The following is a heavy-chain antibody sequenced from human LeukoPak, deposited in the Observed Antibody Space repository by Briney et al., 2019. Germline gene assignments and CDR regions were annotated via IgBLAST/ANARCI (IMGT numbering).Heavy chain of an antibody. Sequence: PGGSLKLSCAASGFTFRGSAMHWVRQASGKGLGWVGRIRSKANSYATAYAASVKGRFTISRDDSKNTAYLQMNSLKTEDTAVYYCTTLGSSWDKDYWGQGTLVTVSS. CDR3: TTLGSSWDKDY. D-gene: IGHD6-13*01. CDR1: GFTFRGSA. V-gene: IGHV3-73*01. CDR2: IRSKANSYAT. J-gene: IGHJ4*02.